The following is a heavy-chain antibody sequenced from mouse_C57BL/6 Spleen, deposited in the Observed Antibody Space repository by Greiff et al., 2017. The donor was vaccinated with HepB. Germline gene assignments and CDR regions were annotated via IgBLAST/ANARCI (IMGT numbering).Heavy chain of an antibody. J-gene: IGHJ1*03. Sequence: VQLQQPGAELVRPGSSVKLSCKASGYTFTSYWMHWVKQRPIQGLEWIGNIDPSDSETHYNQKFKDKATLTVDKSSSTAYMQLSSLTSEDSAVYYCSTVVASGRYFDVWGTGTTVTVSS. V-gene: IGHV1-52*01. CDR2: IDPSDSET. CDR1: GYTFTSYW. D-gene: IGHD1-1*01. CDR3: STVVASGRYFDV.